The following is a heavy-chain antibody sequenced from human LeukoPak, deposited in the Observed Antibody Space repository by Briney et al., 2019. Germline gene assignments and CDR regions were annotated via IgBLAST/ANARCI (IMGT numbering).Heavy chain of an antibody. V-gene: IGHV4-34*01. D-gene: IGHD3-10*01. CDR3: ARRGVRVTMVRGAKAEVGYFDY. CDR2: INHSGST. CDR1: GGSFSGYC. J-gene: IGHJ4*02. Sequence: SETLSLTCAVYGGSFSGYCWSWIRQPPGKGLEWIGEINHSGSTNYNPSLKSRVTISVDTSKNQFSLKLSSVTAADTAVYYCARRGVRVTMVRGAKAEVGYFDYWGQGTLVTVSS.